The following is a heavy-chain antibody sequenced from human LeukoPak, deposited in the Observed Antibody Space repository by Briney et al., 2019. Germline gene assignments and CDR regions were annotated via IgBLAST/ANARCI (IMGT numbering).Heavy chain of an antibody. CDR3: ARSHITIPNWFDP. CDR2: IYYSGST. CDR1: GGSISSYY. D-gene: IGHD3-10*01. Sequence: PSETLSLTCTVSGGSISSYYWSWIRQPPGKGLEWIGYIYYSGSTNYNPSLKSRVTMSVDTSKNQFSLKLSSVTAADTAVYYCARSHITIPNWFDPWGQGTLVTVSS. J-gene: IGHJ5*02. V-gene: IGHV4-59*08.